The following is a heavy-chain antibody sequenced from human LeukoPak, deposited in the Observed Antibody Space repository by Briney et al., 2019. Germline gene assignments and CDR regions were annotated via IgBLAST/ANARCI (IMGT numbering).Heavy chain of an antibody. J-gene: IGHJ5*02. CDR1: GGSISSSSYY. V-gene: IGHV4-39*07. CDR3: AKGRHYGSGIYNWFDP. D-gene: IGHD3-10*01. Sequence: SETLSLTCTVSGGSISSSSYYWGWIRQPPGKGLEWIGSIYYSGSTYYNPSLKSRVTISVDTSKNQFSLKLSSVTAADTAVYYGAKGRHYGSGIYNWFDPGAREPWSPSPQ. CDR2: IYYSGST.